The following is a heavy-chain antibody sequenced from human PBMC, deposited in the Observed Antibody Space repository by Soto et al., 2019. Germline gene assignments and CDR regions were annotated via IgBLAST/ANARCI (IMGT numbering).Heavy chain of an antibody. J-gene: IGHJ4*01. CDR1: GDSVSSNGAG. V-gene: IGHV6-1*01. Sequence: SQTLSLTCAITGDSVSSNGAGWSWVRQSPSSGLEWLGRTYYRSKWYYEYAVSVRGRITINPDTSKNQYSLQLNSVTPEDTAVYFCARGEQYSGRIFDYWGQGTLVTVSS. CDR2: TYYRSKWYY. CDR3: ARGEQYSGRIFDY. D-gene: IGHD1-26*01.